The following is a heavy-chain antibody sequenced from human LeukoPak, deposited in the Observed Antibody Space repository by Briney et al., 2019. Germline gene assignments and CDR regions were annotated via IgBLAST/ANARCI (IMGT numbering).Heavy chain of an antibody. J-gene: IGHJ4*02. CDR3: ARRSSTASRYFDF. Sequence: GESLKISCKGSGYNFTSYWIVWVRQMPGKGLAWMGIIYPGDSDTIYSPSFQGQVTISADKSISTAYLQWSSLKASDTAMYYCARRSSTASRYFDFWGQGALVTVSS. CDR1: GYNFTSYW. CDR2: IYPGDSDT. V-gene: IGHV5-51*01. D-gene: IGHD2/OR15-2a*01.